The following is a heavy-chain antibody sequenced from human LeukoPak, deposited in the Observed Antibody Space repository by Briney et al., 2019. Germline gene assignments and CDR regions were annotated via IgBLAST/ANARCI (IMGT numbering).Heavy chain of an antibody. CDR1: GGSISTYY. D-gene: IGHD4-23*01. CDR3: ARDTGTVVDY. CDR2: IYYSGST. V-gene: IGHV4-59*01. Sequence: PSETLSLTCTVSGGSISTYYWSWIRQPPGKGLEWIGYIYYSGSTNYNPSLKSRVTTSVDTSKNQFSLKLSSVTAADAAVYYCARDTGTVVDYWGQGTLVTVSS. J-gene: IGHJ4*02.